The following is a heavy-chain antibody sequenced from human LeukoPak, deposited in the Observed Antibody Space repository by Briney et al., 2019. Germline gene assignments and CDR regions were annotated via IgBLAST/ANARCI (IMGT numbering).Heavy chain of an antibody. Sequence: GGSLRLSCAASGFTFSVYGMHWVRQAPGKGLEWVAVISYDGSNKYYADSVKGRFTISRDNSKNTLYLQMNSLRAEDTAVYYCARDTSSGWYPDYWGQGTLVTVSS. V-gene: IGHV3-30*03. CDR3: ARDTSSGWYPDY. J-gene: IGHJ4*02. CDR1: GFTFSVYG. D-gene: IGHD6-19*01. CDR2: ISYDGSNK.